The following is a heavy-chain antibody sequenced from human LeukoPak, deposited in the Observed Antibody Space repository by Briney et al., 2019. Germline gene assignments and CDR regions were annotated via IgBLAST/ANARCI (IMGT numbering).Heavy chain of an antibody. J-gene: IGHJ4*02. D-gene: IGHD6-19*01. CDR3: ARGTVAGMGFYFDY. Sequence: ASVKVSCRAFGYTSTSYYVHWVRQAPGQGLEWLGMINPRGGSTRYVQKFQGRVTMTRDMSTSTVYMDLSSLRYEDTAVYYCARGTVAGMGFYFDYWGQGALVTVSS. CDR2: INPRGGST. V-gene: IGHV1-46*01. CDR1: GYTSTSYY.